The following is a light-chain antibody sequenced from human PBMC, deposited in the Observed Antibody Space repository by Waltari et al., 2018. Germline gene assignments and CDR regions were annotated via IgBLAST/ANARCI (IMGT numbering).Light chain of an antibody. CDR2: DVT. CDR3: SSYTSSNALL. Sequence: QPALTQPPAVAGSPGPSTTISCTATNSVVGVYNFFSWYQHPPGTAPKLRIYDVTKRPSGVSDRFLGSKSGNTAFLTSHDLQAEDEADYSCSSYTSSNALLFGGGTRLSVL. J-gene: IGLJ2*01. V-gene: IGLV2-14*03. CDR1: NSVVGVYNF.